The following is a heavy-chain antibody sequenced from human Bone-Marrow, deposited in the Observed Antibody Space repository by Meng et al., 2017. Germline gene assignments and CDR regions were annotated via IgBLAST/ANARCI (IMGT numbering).Heavy chain of an antibody. V-gene: IGHV1-8*03. J-gene: IGHJ4*02. CDR1: GYTFTSYD. Sequence: QVQLVESGAEVKKPGASVKVSCKASGYTFTSYDINWVRQATGQGLEWMGWMKPNSGNTGYAQKFQGRVTITRNTSISTAYMELSSLRSEDTAVYYCARQIAAAGKLLIDYWGQGTLVTVSS. CDR3: ARQIAAAGKLLIDY. CDR2: MKPNSGNT. D-gene: IGHD6-13*01.